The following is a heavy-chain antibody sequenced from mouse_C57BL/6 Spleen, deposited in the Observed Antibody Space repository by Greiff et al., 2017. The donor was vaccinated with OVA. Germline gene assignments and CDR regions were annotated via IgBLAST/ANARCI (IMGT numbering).Heavy chain of an antibody. V-gene: IGHV1-7*01. D-gene: IGHD1-1*01. CDR1: GYTFTSYW. CDR2: INPSSGYT. CDR3: ARGGITTVVAPMDY. J-gene: IGHJ4*01. Sequence: VQGVESGAELAKPGASVTLSCKASGYTFTSYWMHWVKQRPGQGLEWIGYINPSSGYTKYNQKFKDKATLTADKSSSTAYMQLSSLTYEDSAVYYCARGGITTVVAPMDYWGQGTSVTVSS.